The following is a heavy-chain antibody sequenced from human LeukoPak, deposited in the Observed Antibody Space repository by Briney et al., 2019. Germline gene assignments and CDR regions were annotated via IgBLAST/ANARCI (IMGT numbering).Heavy chain of an antibody. CDR2: ISWNSGSI. CDR3: AKGRVVIRTIMWDAFDI. J-gene: IGHJ3*02. CDR1: GFTFDDYA. Sequence: PGRSLRLSCAASGFTFDDYAMHWVRQAPGKGLEWVSGISWNSGSIGYADSVKGRFTISRDNAKNSLYLQMNSLRAEDMALYYCAKGRVVIRTIMWDAFDIWGQGTMVTVSS. D-gene: IGHD3-3*01. V-gene: IGHV3-9*03.